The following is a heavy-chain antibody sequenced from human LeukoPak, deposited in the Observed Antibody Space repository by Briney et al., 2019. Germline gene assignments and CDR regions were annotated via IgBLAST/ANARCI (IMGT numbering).Heavy chain of an antibody. V-gene: IGHV3-21*04. CDR3: ARATHYYESSGYDY. CDR1: GFTFSSYS. Sequence: GGSLRLSCAASGFTFSSYSMNWVRQAPGKGLEWVSSINSNNSYIYYADSVKGRFTISRDNAKNSLYLQMNSLRAEDTALYYCARATHYYESSGYDYWGQGTLVTVSS. CDR2: INSNNSYI. D-gene: IGHD3-22*01. J-gene: IGHJ4*02.